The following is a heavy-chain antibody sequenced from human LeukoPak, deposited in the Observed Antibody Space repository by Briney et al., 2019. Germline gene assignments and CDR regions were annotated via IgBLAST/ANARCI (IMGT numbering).Heavy chain of an antibody. D-gene: IGHD5-18*01. CDR3: ARDRGGAYYSYGYLH. J-gene: IGHJ4*02. Sequence: GGSLRLSCAVSGFIFSTYSMNWVRQAPGKGLEWVSSISSSSSDIYYADSVKGRFTISRDNAKNSLYLQMNSLRAEDTAVYYCARDRGGAYYSYGYLHWGQGTLVTVSS. CDR2: ISSSSSDI. CDR1: GFIFSTYS. V-gene: IGHV3-21*04.